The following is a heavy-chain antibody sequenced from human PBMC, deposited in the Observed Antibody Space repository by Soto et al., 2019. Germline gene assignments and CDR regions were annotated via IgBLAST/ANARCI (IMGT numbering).Heavy chain of an antibody. CDR1: GYTFSDYY. Sequence: AASVKVSCKASGYTFSDYYMHWVRQAPGQGLEWMGWINPYSGGTTFAQKFQGRVTLTRDTSIGTAYIDVYSLTSDDTAVYFCARRKDSSNYDEFDHWGQGTLVTVSS. D-gene: IGHD4-4*01. J-gene: IGHJ4*02. V-gene: IGHV1-2*02. CDR3: ARRKDSSNYDEFDH. CDR2: INPYSGGT.